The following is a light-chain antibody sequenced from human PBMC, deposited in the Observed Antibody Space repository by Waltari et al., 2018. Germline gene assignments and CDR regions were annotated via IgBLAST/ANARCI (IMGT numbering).Light chain of an antibody. CDR3: QQTFNFPYT. J-gene: IGKJ2*01. Sequence: DIQMAQSPSSLSASVGDRVTITCRASQSINSYLNWYQQKPGKAPNLLIYVASTLQSGVPSRFSGSGSGTLFTLIISNLQREDFASYYCQQTFNFPYTFGQGTRLEI. V-gene: IGKV1-39*01. CDR2: VAS. CDR1: QSINSY.